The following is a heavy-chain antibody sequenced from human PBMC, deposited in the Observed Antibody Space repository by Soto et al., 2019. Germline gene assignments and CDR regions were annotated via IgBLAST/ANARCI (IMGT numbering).Heavy chain of an antibody. D-gene: IGHD1-26*01. V-gene: IGHV3-23*01. CDR3: AKSGATSYYYYMDV. CDR2: ITGSGGKT. CDR1: GVTFSSYA. J-gene: IGHJ6*03. Sequence: VQLLESGGGLVQPGGSLRLFCAASGVTFSSYAMSWVRQAPGKGLEWVSTITGSGGKTYPADSVRGRFTISRDNSKNALYLQMNSLRAEDTAIYDCAKSGATSYYYYMDVWGKGTTVTVSS.